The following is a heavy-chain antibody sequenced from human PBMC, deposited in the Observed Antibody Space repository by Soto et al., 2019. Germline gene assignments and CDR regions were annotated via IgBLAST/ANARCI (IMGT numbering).Heavy chain of an antibody. CDR2: IDWDDDK. J-gene: IGHJ6*02. Sequence: SGPTLVNPTQTLTLTCTFSGFSLSTSGMCVSWIRQPPGKALEWLALIDWDDDKYYSTSLKTRLTISKDTSKNQVVLTMTNMDPVDTVTYYCARSGGSSLRDYYGMDVWGQGTTVTVSS. CDR1: GFSLSTSGMC. D-gene: IGHD6-13*01. V-gene: IGHV2-70*01. CDR3: ARSGGSSLRDYYGMDV.